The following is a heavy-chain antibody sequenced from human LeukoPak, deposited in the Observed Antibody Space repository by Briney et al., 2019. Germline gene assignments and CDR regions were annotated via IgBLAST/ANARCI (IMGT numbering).Heavy chain of an antibody. CDR1: GGSISSGSYY. J-gene: IGHJ6*03. D-gene: IGHD3-10*01. Sequence: PSETLSLTCTVSGGSISSGSYYWSWIRQPAGKGLEWIGRIYTSGSTNYNPSLKSRVTISYTSKNQFSLKLNSVTAADTAVYYCAREDSGSYYNYYYFYMDVWGKGTTVTISS. CDR2: IYTSGST. CDR3: AREDSGSYYNYYYFYMDV. V-gene: IGHV4-61*02.